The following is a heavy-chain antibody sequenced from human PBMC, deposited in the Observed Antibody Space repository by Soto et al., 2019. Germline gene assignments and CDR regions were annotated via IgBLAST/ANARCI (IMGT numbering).Heavy chain of an antibody. CDR1: GERDSSNMGV. D-gene: IGHD6-19*01. V-gene: IGHV6-1*01. CDR3: ARARHLVPGTLGYFDY. CDR2: TYYRSKWYT. Sequence: QTLPLTYALPGERDSSNMGVSNWNRKCPSRGLEWLGRTYYRSKWYTDYAVSVKSRVTINSDTSKNQFSLQLSSVTPEDTAVYYCARARHLVPGTLGYFDYWGQGALVTVSS. J-gene: IGHJ4*02.